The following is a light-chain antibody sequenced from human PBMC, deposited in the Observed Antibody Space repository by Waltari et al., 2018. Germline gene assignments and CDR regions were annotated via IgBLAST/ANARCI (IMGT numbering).Light chain of an antibody. J-gene: IGKJ2*01. V-gene: IGKV4-1*01. CDR3: QQYFSGHT. Sequence: DIVMTQSPDSLAVSLGERATINCKSSHSVLETSANKNYLAWYQQRPGQSPKMLFYWASVREAGVPERLSASGSGTDFTLTINSLQAEDVAVYFCQQYFSGHTFGQGTRVEIK. CDR2: WAS. CDR1: HSVLETSANKNY.